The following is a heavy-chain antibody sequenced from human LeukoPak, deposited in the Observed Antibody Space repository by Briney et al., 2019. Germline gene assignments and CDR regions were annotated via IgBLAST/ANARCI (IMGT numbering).Heavy chain of an antibody. Sequence: PSETLSLTCTVSGGSISSSSYYWGWIRQPPGKGLEWIGSIYYSGSTYYNPSLKSRVTVSVDTSKNQFSLKLSSVTAADTAAYYCARPRIQAGSYYFDYWGQGTLVTVSS. CDR1: GGSISSSSYY. CDR3: ARPRIQAGSYYFDY. CDR2: IYYSGST. D-gene: IGHD2-15*01. V-gene: IGHV4-39*01. J-gene: IGHJ4*02.